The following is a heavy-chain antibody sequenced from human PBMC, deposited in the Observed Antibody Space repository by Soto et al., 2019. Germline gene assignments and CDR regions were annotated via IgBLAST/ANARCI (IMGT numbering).Heavy chain of an antibody. CDR2: INPNSGGT. J-gene: IGHJ4*02. CDR3: ARDPWAH. V-gene: IGHV1-2*02. Sequence: ASVEVSGKASGYTFTGYYIHWVRQAPGQGLEWMGWINPNSGGTNYAQKFQGRVTMTRDTSISTACMELSRLRSDDTAVYYCARDPWAHWGQGTLVTVSS. CDR1: GYTFTGYY.